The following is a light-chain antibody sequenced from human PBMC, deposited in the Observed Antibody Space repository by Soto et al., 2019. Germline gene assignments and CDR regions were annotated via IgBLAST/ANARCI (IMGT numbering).Light chain of an antibody. V-gene: IGLV2-14*01. CDR2: GVS. CDR1: NSDIGDYDH. CDR3: GSYSRSSSRVV. J-gene: IGLJ2*01. Sequence: QSGLTQPASVSGSPGQSITISCTGTNSDIGDYDHVSWYQQDPGKAPKLMIYGVSNRPSGVSDRFSGSKSGNTASLTISGLQAEDEADYYCGSYSRSSSRVVFGGGTKLTVL.